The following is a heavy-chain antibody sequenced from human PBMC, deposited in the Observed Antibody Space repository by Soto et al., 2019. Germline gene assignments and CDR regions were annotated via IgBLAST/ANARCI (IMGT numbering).Heavy chain of an antibody. V-gene: IGHV3-21*01. CDR1: GFTFSSYS. CDR2: ISSSSSYT. Sequence: PGGSLRLSCAASGFTFSSYSMNWVRQAPGKGLEWVSSISSSSSYTYYADSVKGRFTISRDNAKNSLYLQMNSLRADDTAVYYCARDRGTHSGTYSFCFDPWRQRTLVTVSS. D-gene: IGHD1-26*01. J-gene: IGHJ5*02. CDR3: ARDRGTHSGTYSFCFDP.